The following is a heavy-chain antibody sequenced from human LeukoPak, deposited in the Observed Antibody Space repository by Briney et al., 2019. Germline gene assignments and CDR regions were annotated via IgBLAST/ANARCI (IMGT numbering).Heavy chain of an antibody. J-gene: IGHJ4*02. CDR3: ERSDLGTITAGPFLY. V-gene: IGHV1-18*01. CDR1: VYTFSNYG. CDR2: ISGYQVST. Sequence: ASVKVSCKASVYTFSNYGIAGVRQAPGQGLEWMGWISGYQVSTKYAQNFQGRVTMTIDRSTSTAYMDLRNLRSGDTDMYFCERSDLGTITAGPFLYWGEGTLVAVSS. D-gene: IGHD5-12*01.